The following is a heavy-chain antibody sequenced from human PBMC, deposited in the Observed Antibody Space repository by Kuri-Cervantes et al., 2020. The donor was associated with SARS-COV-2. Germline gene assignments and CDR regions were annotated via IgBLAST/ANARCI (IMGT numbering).Heavy chain of an antibody. CDR2: INPSGGST. D-gene: IGHD2-15*01. V-gene: IGHV1-46*01. Sequence: ASVKVSCKASGYTFTGQYLHWVRQAPGQGLEWMGIINPSGGSTSYAQKFQGRVTMTRDTSTSTVYMELSSLRSEDTAVYYCATDFAVFGSGGSCCLHWGQGTLVTVSS. CDR3: ATDFAVFGSGGSCCLH. CDR1: GYTFTGQY. J-gene: IGHJ4*02.